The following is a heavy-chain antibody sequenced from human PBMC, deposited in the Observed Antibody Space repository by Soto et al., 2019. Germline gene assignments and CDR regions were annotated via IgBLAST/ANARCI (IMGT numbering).Heavy chain of an antibody. CDR1: GFTFSSYA. D-gene: IGHD3-3*01. J-gene: IGHJ4*02. V-gene: IGHV3-30-3*01. Sequence: QVQLVESGGGVVQPGRSLRLSCAASGFTFSSYAMHWVRQAPGKGLEWVAVISYDGSTKYYADSVKGRFTISRDNSKNTLDLQMNRLRAEATAVYYCARTPLPYDFWSGYYEDWGQGTLVTVSS. CDR2: ISYDGSTK. CDR3: ARTPLPYDFWSGYYED.